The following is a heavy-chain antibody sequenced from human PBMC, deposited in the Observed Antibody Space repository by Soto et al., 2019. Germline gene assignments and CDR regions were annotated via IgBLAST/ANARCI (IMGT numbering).Heavy chain of an antibody. CDR2: ITWNSGKL. Sequence: QPGGSLRLSCAASGFTFDDYAMHWVRQAPGKGLEWVSSITWNSGKLGYADSVKGRFTISRDNAKNSLYLQMNSLRHEDTALYYCAKDMDPTTVSPLKFWGQGTLVTVSS. V-gene: IGHV3-9*01. CDR3: AKDMDPTTVSPLKF. CDR1: GFTFDDYA. D-gene: IGHD4-17*01. J-gene: IGHJ4*02.